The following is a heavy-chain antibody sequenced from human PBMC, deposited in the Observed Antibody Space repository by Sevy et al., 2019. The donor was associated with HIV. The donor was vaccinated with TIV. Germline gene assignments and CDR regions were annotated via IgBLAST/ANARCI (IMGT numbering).Heavy chain of an antibody. V-gene: IGHV3-23*01. CDR3: AKEAGYCSSTSCYTAYYFDY. CDR1: GFTFSSYA. D-gene: IGHD2-2*02. CDR2: ISGSGGST. Sequence: GGSLRLSCAASGFTFSSYAMSWVHQAPGKGLEWVSAISGSGGSTYYADSVKGRFTISRDNSKNTLYLQMNSLRAEDTAVYYCAKEAGYCSSTSCYTAYYFDYWGQGTLVTVSS. J-gene: IGHJ4*02.